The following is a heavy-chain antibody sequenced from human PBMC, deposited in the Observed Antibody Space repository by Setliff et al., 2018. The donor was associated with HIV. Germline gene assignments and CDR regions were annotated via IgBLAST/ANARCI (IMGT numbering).Heavy chain of an antibody. CDR1: GGSFTDIGGSFTDYY. D-gene: IGHD3-9*01. CDR3: ARGRDWAKTGDF. CDR2: INHSGST. V-gene: IGHV4-34*01. J-gene: IGHJ4*02. Sequence: TSETLSLTCAVFGGSFTDIGGSFTDYYWIWIRQPPGKGLEWIGEINHSGSTHYNPSLKSRFTISVDTSKNQFSLTMTSVTAADTAVYYCARGRDWAKTGDFWGQGALVTVSS.